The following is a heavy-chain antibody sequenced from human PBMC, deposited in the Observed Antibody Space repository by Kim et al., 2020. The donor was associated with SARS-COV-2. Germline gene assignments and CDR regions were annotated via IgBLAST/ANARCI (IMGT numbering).Heavy chain of an antibody. J-gene: IGHJ6*02. Sequence: SETLSLTCAVYGGSFSGYYWSWIRQPPGKGLEWIGEINHSGGAKFNPSLKSRVTISVDTSKNQFCLRLSSVTAADTAVYYCARGRVLVYAFPYGMDVWGQGTTVTVSS. CDR2: INHSGGA. D-gene: IGHD2-8*01. CDR1: GGSFSGYY. V-gene: IGHV4-34*01. CDR3: ARGRVLVYAFPYGMDV.